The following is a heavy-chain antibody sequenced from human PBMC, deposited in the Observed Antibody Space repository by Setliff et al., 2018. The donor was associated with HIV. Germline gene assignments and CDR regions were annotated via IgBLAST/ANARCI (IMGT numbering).Heavy chain of an antibody. D-gene: IGHD4-17*01. CDR3: ARARTTVIRTVWFDR. J-gene: IGHJ5*02. V-gene: IGHV4-59*01. CDR2: LSYSGST. Sequence: ETLSLTCNVSGVSISSNYWSWIRQPPGKGLEYIGYLSYSGSTNYAPSLRSRATISADTSKNQISLKLSSVTAADTAVYYCARARTTVIRTVWFDRWGQGTLVTVSS. CDR1: GVSISSNY.